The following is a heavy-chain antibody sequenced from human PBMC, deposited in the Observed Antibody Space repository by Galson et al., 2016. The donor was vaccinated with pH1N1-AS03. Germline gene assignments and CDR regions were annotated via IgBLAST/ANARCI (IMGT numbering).Heavy chain of an antibody. Sequence: SLRLSCAASGFTFTNYAMYWVRQAPGKGLEYVSAISGNGFSTYYANSVKDRFTVSRDNSKNTLYLQMGSLRVEDMAVYYCARGPVSYANYWFPPPDYWGQGTLVTVSS. D-gene: IGHD4/OR15-4a*01. CDR3: ARGPVSYANYWFPPPDY. V-gene: IGHV3-64*01. CDR1: GFTFTNYA. CDR2: ISGNGFST. J-gene: IGHJ4*02.